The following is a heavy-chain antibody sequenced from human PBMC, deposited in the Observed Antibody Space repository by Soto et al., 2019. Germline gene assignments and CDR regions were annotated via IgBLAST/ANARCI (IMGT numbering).Heavy chain of an antibody. V-gene: IGHV3-53*01. Sequence: GGALRLSCVVSGFIVSATSIFWVRQATGKGLEWVSLMHRGGTTDNADSVKGRFTTSRDKSKNTLYLHMNGLRVEDTAVYYCARVNTTLVDHFDCWGQGTLVTGSS. J-gene: IGHJ4*02. CDR2: MHRGGTT. CDR3: ARVNTTLVDHFDC. D-gene: IGHD5-18*01. CDR1: GFIVSATS.